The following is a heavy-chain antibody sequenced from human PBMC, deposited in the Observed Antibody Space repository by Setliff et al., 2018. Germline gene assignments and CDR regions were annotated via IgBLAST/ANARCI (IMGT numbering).Heavy chain of an antibody. CDR2: ISDSRNT. V-gene: IGHV4-30-4*01. CDR1: GNSISNGAYY. D-gene: IGHD3-16*01. CDR3: ARALAYLRGSTFGPDAFDF. J-gene: IGHJ3*01. Sequence: SETLSLTCSVSGNSISNGAYYWNWIRQSPGKGLEWIGVISDSRNTHYNPSLKSRTTISVDTSKNQFSLRLTSVTAADTAVYFCARALAYLRGSTFGPDAFDFWGQGTMVTVSS.